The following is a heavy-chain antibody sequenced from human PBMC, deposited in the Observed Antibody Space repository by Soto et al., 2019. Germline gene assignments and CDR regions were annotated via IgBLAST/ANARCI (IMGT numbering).Heavy chain of an antibody. D-gene: IGHD6-13*01. V-gene: IGHV3-21*01. CDR1: GFTFRSFT. CDR2: ISRNSAYI. J-gene: IGHJ5*02. CDR3: TRDASRDSSARGWLDA. Sequence: PGGSLRLSCAASGFTFRSFTLNWVRQAPGKGLEWVSTISRNSAYIYYTDALRGRFTISRDNAKNSLHLQMNSLRAEDTAVYYCTRDASRDSSARGWLDAWGPGTRVTVSS.